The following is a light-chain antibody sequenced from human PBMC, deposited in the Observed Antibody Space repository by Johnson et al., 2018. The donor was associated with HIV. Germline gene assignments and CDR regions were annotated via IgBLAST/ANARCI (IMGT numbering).Light chain of an antibody. V-gene: IGLV1-51*02. CDR2: ENN. CDR3: GTWDSSLSVV. Sequence: QPVLTQPPSVSAAPGQKVTISCSGSSSDMGNYAVSWYQQLPGTAPKLLIYENNKRPSGITDRFSGSKSGTSATLGITGLQTGDEADYYCGTWDSSLSVVFGTGTKVTVL. CDR1: SSDMGNYA. J-gene: IGLJ1*01.